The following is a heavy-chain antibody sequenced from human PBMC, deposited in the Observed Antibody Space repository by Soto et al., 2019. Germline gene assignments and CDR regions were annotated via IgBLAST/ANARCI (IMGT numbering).Heavy chain of an antibody. Sequence: PSETLSLTCTVSGGSISSGGYYWSWIRQHPGKGLEWIGYIYYSGSTYYNPSLKSRVTISVDTSKNQFSLKLGSVTAADTAVYYCARVLTFGGVILGWGQGTLVTVSS. CDR2: IYYSGST. CDR3: ARVLTFGGVILG. V-gene: IGHV4-31*03. CDR1: GGSISSGGYY. J-gene: IGHJ4*02. D-gene: IGHD3-16*01.